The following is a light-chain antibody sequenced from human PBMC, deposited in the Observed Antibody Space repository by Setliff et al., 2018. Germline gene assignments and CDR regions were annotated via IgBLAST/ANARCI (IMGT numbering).Light chain of an antibody. CDR2: EVS. CDR3: CSYAGGNTFA. J-gene: IGLJ1*01. CDR1: RSDVGGYNH. Sequence: QSVLTQPPSASGSPGQSVTISCTGTRSDVGGYNHISWYQQHPDKAPKVIIYEVSVRPSGISDRFSGSKSGNAASLTISGLQAEDEADYYCCSYAGGNTFAFGGGTKVTVL. V-gene: IGLV2-8*01.